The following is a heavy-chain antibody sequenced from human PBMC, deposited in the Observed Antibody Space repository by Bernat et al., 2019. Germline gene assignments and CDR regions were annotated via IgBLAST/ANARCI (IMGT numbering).Heavy chain of an antibody. CDR1: GFTFSSYG. V-gene: IGHV3-33*01. J-gene: IGHJ3*02. D-gene: IGHD1-26*01. CDR3: ARGCIVGATREVSAFDI. Sequence: QVQLVESGGGVVQPGRSLRLPCAASGFTFSSYGMHRVRQAPGKGLEWVAVIWFDGSNKYYADSVKGRFTISRDNSKNTLYLQMNSLRAEDTAVYYCARGCIVGATREVSAFDIWGQGTMVTVSS. CDR2: IWFDGSNK.